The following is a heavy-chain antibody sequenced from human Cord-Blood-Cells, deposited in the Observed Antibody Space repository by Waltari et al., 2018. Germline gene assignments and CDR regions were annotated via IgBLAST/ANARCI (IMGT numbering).Heavy chain of an antibody. D-gene: IGHD7-27*01. CDR2: IYHSGST. J-gene: IGHJ3*02. Sequence: QVQLQAPGPGLVQPSGTLSLTCAVSGGSISSSNWWSRVRQPPGKGLEGIGEIYHSGSTNYNPSLKSRVTISVDKSKNQFSLKLSSVTAADTAVYYCARKTGDRDAFDIWGQGTMVTVSS. CDR1: GGSISSSNW. CDR3: ARKTGDRDAFDI. V-gene: IGHV4-4*02.